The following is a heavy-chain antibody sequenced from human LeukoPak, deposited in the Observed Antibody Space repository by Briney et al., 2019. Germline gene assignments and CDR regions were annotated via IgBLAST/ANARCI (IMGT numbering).Heavy chain of an antibody. D-gene: IGHD4-17*01. J-gene: IGHJ4*02. CDR3: ARDRVYGDRDYFDY. Sequence: SETLSLTCTVSGGSISSYYWSWIRQPPGKGLEWIGYIYYSGSINYNPSLKSRVTISVDTSKNQFSLKLSSVTAADTAVYYCARDRVYGDRDYFDYWGQGTLVTVSS. CDR2: IYYSGSI. V-gene: IGHV4-59*01. CDR1: GGSISSYY.